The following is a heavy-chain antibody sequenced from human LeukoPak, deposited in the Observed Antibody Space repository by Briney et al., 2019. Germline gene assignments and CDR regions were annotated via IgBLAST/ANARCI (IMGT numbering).Heavy chain of an antibody. Sequence: SETLSLTCTVSGGSISSGSYYWSWIRQPAGKGLEWIARIYTSGSTNYNPSLKSRVTISVDTSKNQFSLKLSSVTAADTAVYYCAQGGLSMFDPWGQGTLVTVSS. V-gene: IGHV4-61*02. CDR3: AQGGLSMFDP. CDR1: GGSISSGSYY. CDR2: IYTSGST. J-gene: IGHJ5*02. D-gene: IGHD5/OR15-5a*01.